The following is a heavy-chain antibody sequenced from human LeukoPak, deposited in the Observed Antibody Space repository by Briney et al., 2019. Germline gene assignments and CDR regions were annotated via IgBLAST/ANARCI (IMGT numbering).Heavy chain of an antibody. D-gene: IGHD2-15*01. V-gene: IGHV4-34*01. CDR1: GGSFSGYY. Sequence: SETLSLTCAVYGGSFSGYYWSWIRQPPGKGLEWIGEINHSGSTNYNPSLKSRVTISVDTFKNQFSLKLSSVTAADTAVYYCARGANFYYYGMDVWGLGTTVTVSS. CDR2: INHSGST. J-gene: IGHJ6*02. CDR3: ARGANFYYYGMDV.